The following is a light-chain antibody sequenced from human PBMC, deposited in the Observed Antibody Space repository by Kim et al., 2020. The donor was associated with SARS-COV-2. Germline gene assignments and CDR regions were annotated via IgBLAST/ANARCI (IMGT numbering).Light chain of an antibody. Sequence: QSITISCTGSNSDVGRYNRVSWYQQHPGKAPNLVIYEVAKRPSGVSNRFSGSRSGNTASLTISGLQAEDEGDYYCCSYAGSNAFGVFGGGTKLTVL. J-gene: IGLJ3*02. CDR3: CSYAGSNAFGV. CDR2: EVA. V-gene: IGLV2-23*02. CDR1: NSDVGRYNR.